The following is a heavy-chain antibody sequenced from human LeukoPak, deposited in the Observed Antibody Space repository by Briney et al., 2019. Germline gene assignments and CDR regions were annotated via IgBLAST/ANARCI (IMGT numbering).Heavy chain of an antibody. CDR1: GGTISSYH. Sequence: PSETLSLTCTVSGGTISSYHWNWIRQPPGKGLEWIGYIHSSGSTKYNPSLKSRVTISVDTSKNQFSLKLSSVTAADRAVYYCARWYSSGWAFDYWGQGTLVTVSS. J-gene: IGHJ4*02. V-gene: IGHV4-59*08. CDR2: IHSSGST. CDR3: ARWYSSGWAFDY. D-gene: IGHD6-19*01.